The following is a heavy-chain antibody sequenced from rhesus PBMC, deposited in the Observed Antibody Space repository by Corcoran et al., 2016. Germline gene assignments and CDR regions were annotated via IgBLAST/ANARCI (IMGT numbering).Heavy chain of an antibody. CDR1: GFTFSSYY. V-gene: IGHV3-8*01. CDR3: AKDLNYYSGSYGLDS. Sequence: EVQLVESGGGLVQPGGSLRLSCTGSGFTFSSYYMYWVRQAPGKGLGWVSAINTGGGRTWYTDSVKGRFTISKENAKNTLYLQMDSLRAEDTAVYYCAKDLNYYSGSYGLDSWGQGVVVTVSS. J-gene: IGHJ6*01. CDR2: INTGGGRT. D-gene: IGHD3-16*01.